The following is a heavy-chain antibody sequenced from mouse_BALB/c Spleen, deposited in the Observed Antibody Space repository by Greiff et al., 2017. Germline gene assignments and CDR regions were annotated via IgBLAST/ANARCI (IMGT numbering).Heavy chain of an antibody. CDR3: ARGYYGSSYGAMDY. D-gene: IGHD1-1*01. V-gene: IGHV1S81*02. Sequence: VQLQQPGAELVKPGASVKLSCKASGYTFTSYWMHWVKQRPGQGLEWIGEINPSNGRTNYNEKFKSKATLTVDKSSSTAYMQLSSLTSEDSAVYYCARGYYGSSYGAMDYWGQGTSVTVSS. CDR2: INPSNGRT. CDR1: GYTFTSYW. J-gene: IGHJ4*01.